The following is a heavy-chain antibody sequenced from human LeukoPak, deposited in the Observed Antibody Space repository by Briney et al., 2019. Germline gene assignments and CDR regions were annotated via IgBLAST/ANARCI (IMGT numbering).Heavy chain of an antibody. CDR2: ISYDGSNK. J-gene: IGHJ4*02. D-gene: IGHD3-10*02. Sequence: PGGSLRLSCAASGFTFSSYGMHWVRQAPGKGLEWVAVISYDGSNKYYADSVKGRFTISRDNAKNSLFLQMNSLRVEDTAVYYCARDPMLDNWGQGTLVTVSS. CDR1: GFTFSSYG. V-gene: IGHV3-30*03. CDR3: ARDPMLDN.